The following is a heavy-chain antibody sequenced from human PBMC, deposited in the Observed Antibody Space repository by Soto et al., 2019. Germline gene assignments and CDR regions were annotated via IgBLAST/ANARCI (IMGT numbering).Heavy chain of an antibody. CDR2: INPDGSVG. CDR1: GFTFSTYW. J-gene: IGHJ4*02. V-gene: IGHV3-7*03. Sequence: EVQLLGSGGGLVQPGGSLRLSCVASGFTFSTYWMNWVRQAPGMGLEWVANINPDGSVGTYVDSVKGRFTTSRDNAKTSLYLQLNSLRADDTAVYFCAGWGGHDYNYWGQGILVTVSS. CDR3: AGWGGHDYNY. D-gene: IGHD3-16*01.